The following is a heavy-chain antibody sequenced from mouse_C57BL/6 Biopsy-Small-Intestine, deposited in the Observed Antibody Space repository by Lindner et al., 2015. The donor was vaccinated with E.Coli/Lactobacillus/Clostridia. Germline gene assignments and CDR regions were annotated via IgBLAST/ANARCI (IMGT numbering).Heavy chain of an antibody. V-gene: IGHV1-42*01. Sequence: VQLQESGPELVKSGTSVKISCVASGYSITSNHVNWVKQSPEKSLEWIGEINPSTGGTTYNEKFRAKATLTIDKSSSTAYIQLKSLTSEDTAVYYCARGDDGLGVYWGQGTLVTVSA. D-gene: IGHD2-3*01. J-gene: IGHJ3*01. CDR1: GYSITSNH. CDR2: INPSTGGT. CDR3: ARGDDGLGVY.